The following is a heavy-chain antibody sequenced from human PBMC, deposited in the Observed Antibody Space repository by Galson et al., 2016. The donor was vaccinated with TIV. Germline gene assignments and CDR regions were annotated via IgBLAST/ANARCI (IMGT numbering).Heavy chain of an antibody. J-gene: IGHJ6*02. V-gene: IGHV1-69*13. Sequence: SVKVSCKASGYKFTAYYLYWVRQAPGQGLEWVGGFIPLFGTANYAQKFQGRVTISADESTSTLYMEVRSLRSEDTAVYYCAKDRNTAMDTYHYYYGMDVWGQGTTVIVSS. D-gene: IGHD5-18*01. CDR1: GYKFTAYY. CDR2: FIPLFGTA. CDR3: AKDRNTAMDTYHYYYGMDV.